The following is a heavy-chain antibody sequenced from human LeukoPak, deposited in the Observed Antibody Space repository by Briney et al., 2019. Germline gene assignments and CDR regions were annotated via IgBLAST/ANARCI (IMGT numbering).Heavy chain of an antibody. CDR2: TYYRSKWYN. J-gene: IGHJ4*02. D-gene: IGHD6-13*01. CDR3: ARQQRGAFDY. CDR1: GDSVSSNTPA. V-gene: IGHV6-1*01. Sequence: SQTLSLTCAISGDSVSSNTPAWNWIRQSPSRGLEWLGRTYYRSKWYNDYTVSVRSRITINPDTAKNQFSLQLNSVTPEDTAVYYCARQQRGAFDYWGQGTLVTVSS.